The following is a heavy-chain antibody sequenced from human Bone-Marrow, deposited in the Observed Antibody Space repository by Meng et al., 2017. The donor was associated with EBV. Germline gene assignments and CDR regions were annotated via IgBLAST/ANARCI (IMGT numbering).Heavy chain of an antibody. V-gene: IGHV2-5*02. CDR1: GFSLSTPGVG. CDR3: AHRRDYSYFDY. Sequence: QFTLKESGPPLVKPPQTLTLTCSVSGFSLSTPGVGVGWIRQPPGEDLELLAVIYWDDDKRYSPSMKSRLNITKDTSKQQVVLTMTNMDPVDTATYYCAHRRDYSYFDYWGQGTLVTVSS. J-gene: IGHJ4*02. D-gene: IGHD2-21*01. CDR2: IYWDDDK.